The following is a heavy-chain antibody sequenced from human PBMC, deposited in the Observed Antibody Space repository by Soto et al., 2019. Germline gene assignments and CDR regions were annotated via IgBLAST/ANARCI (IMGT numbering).Heavy chain of an antibody. CDR1: GFTFSSYW. J-gene: IGHJ6*02. D-gene: IGHD3-3*01. Sequence: GSLRRSCAASGFTFSSYWMSWVRQAPVKGLEWVANIKQDGSEKYYVDSVKGRFTISRDNAKNSLYLQMNSLRAEDTAVYYCARDRYSYYDFWSGSLPYYYYGMDVWGQGTTVTVSS. CDR3: ARDRYSYYDFWSGSLPYYYYGMDV. CDR2: IKQDGSEK. V-gene: IGHV3-7*01.